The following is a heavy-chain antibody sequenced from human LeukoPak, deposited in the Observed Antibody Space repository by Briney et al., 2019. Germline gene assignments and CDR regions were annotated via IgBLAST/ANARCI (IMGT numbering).Heavy chain of an antibody. CDR2: IGGSGGFT. V-gene: IGHV3-23*01. J-gene: IGHJ4*02. CDR3: AKVGYYDSTGYSEYYFDY. CDR1: GFTFRTYG. Sequence: PGGSLRLSCAASGFTFRTYGMSWVRQAPGKGLEWVSGIGGSGGFTYYADSVKGRFTISRDNSKNTLYLQMNSLRAEDTAVYYCAKVGYYDSTGYSEYYFDYWGQGTLVTVSS. D-gene: IGHD3-22*01.